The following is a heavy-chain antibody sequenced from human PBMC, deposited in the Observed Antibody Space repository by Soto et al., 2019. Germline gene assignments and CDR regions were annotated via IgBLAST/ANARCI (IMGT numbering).Heavy chain of an antibody. CDR3: AGERVAGLDY. Sequence: QVQLQESGPGLVKPSQTLSLTCTVSGGSISSGGYYWSWIRQHPGKGLEWIGYIYYSGSTYYNSSRGSQVTIAVDTTKNQCSLKLSSVTAADTAVYYCAGERVAGLDYWGQGTLVTVSS. D-gene: IGHD6-19*01. CDR1: GGSISSGGYY. V-gene: IGHV4-31*01. J-gene: IGHJ4*02. CDR2: IYYSGST.